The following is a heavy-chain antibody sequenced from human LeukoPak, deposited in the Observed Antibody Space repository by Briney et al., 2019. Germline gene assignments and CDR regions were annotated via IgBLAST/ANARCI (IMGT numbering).Heavy chain of an antibody. CDR1: GFSFSGPW. CDR3: ARGPNSNWSGLDF. CDR2: ISPTGSTT. V-gene: IGHV3-74*01. D-gene: IGHD6-6*01. J-gene: IGHJ4*02. Sequence: GGSLRFSCTASGFSFSGPWMTWARHLPGKGLVWASRISPTGSTTSYADSVKGRFTVSRDNAKNTLYLQVNNLRAEDTAVYYCARGPNSNWSGLDFWGQGTLLTVSS.